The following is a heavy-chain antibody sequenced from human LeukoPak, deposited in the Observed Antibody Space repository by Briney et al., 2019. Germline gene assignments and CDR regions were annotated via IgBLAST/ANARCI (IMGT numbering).Heavy chain of an antibody. D-gene: IGHD3-10*01. J-gene: IGHJ5*01. Sequence: PGGSLRLSCAASGFPFNKYGMLWVRQAPGKGLDWLAVISYDGNEDYYADSVKGRFTISKDKSKDTVNLQLNSLRPEDTAVYYCAKLRGGYGSGSYFHSAVDSWGQGTLVIVSS. CDR1: GFPFNKYG. V-gene: IGHV3-30*18. CDR3: AKLRGGYGSGSYFHSAVDS. CDR2: ISYDGNED.